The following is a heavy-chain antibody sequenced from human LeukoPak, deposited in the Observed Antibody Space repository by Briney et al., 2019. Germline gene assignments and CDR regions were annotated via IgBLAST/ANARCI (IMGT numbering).Heavy chain of an antibody. CDR3: TSSYSSGWYGPFDH. CDR1: GFTFTDAW. V-gene: IGHV3-15*01. J-gene: IGHJ4*02. Sequence: GGSLRLSCAASGFTFTDAWMSWVRQAPGKGLEWLARIKSKSAGGTTDYAAPVKGRFTISRDDSKNTVFLQMNSLGTEDTALYYCTSSYSSGWYGPFDHWGQGTLVTVSS. D-gene: IGHD6-19*01. CDR2: IKSKSAGGTT.